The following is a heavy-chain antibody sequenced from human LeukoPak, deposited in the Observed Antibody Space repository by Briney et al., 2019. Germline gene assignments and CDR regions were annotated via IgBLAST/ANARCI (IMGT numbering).Heavy chain of an antibody. CDR1: GGSFSGYY. Sequence: SETLSLTCAVYGGSFSGYYWSWIRQPPGKGLEWIGEINHSGSTNYNPSHKSRVTISVDTSKNQFSLKLSSVTAADTAVYYCARTYYFDYWGQGTLVTVSS. V-gene: IGHV4-34*01. CDR3: ARTYYFDY. J-gene: IGHJ4*02. CDR2: INHSGST.